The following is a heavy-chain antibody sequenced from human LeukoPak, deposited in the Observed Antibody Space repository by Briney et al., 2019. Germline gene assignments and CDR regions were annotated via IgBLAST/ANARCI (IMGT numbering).Heavy chain of an antibody. J-gene: IGHJ5*02. Sequence: SETLSLTCTVSGGSISSYYWSWIRQPPGKGLEWIGYIYYSGSTNYNPSLKSRVTISVDTSKNQFSLKLSSVTAAGTAGYYCARAPEYSSSSMRFDPWGQGTLVTVSS. V-gene: IGHV4-59*01. CDR3: ARAPEYSSSSMRFDP. CDR2: IYYSGST. CDR1: GGSISSYY. D-gene: IGHD6-6*01.